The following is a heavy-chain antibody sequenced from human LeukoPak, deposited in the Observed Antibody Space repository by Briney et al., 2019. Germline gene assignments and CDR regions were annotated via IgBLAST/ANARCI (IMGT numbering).Heavy chain of an antibody. CDR1: GGSISSSSYC. D-gene: IGHD6-6*01. J-gene: IGHJ4*02. Sequence: SETLSLTCTVSGGSISSSSYCWGWIRQPPGKGLEWIGSIYYSGSTYYNPSLKGRVTISVDTSKNQFSLKLSSVTAADTAVYYCARGRGDSSSSFDYWGQGTLVTVSS. V-gene: IGHV4-39*07. CDR2: IYYSGST. CDR3: ARGRGDSSSSFDY.